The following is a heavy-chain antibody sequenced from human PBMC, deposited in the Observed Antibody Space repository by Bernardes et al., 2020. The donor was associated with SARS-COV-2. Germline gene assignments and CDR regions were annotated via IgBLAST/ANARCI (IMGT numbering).Heavy chain of an antibody. CDR2: RYYTGST. J-gene: IGHJ4*02. CDR3: ARGFDY. Sequence: SDPLSLMCTVCGGSISAYYGSWFQQPPGKGLEWVGYRYYTGSTNYNPSLQSRVTISVDTSTNQLSLKLSSVPVADTAVYYCARGFDYCGQGILVTVSS. CDR1: GGSISAYY. V-gene: IGHV4-59*07.